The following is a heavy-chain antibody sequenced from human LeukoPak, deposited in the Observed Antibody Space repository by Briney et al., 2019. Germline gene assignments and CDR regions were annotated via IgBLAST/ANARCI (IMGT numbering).Heavy chain of an antibody. D-gene: IGHD1-26*01. CDR3: AKGTTLGATTVFDY. CDR1: GFTISSYG. Sequence: PGGSLRLSCAASGFTISSYGMHWVRQAPGKGLEWVALVSYDGSNKNYADSVKGRFTISRDNSKNTLYLQMNSLTLEDTAVYYCAKGTTLGATTVFDYWGQGTLVTVSS. CDR2: VSYDGSNK. J-gene: IGHJ4*02. V-gene: IGHV3-30*18.